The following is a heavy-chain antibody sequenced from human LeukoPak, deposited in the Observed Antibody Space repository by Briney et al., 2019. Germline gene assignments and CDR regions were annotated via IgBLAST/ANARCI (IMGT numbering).Heavy chain of an antibody. CDR1: GYTFTNYG. J-gene: IGHJ4*02. CDR2: INTDTGTP. V-gene: IGHV7-4-1*02. CDR3: AKAGIGYCSENTCSPDY. D-gene: IGHD2-15*01. Sequence: ASVTVSCKASGYTFTNYGVTWVRQAPGQGLEWMGWINTDTGTPTYGQGFTGRFVFSLDTSVSTTYLQINSLKAEDTAVYYCAKAGIGYCSENTCSPDYWGQGTLVTVSS.